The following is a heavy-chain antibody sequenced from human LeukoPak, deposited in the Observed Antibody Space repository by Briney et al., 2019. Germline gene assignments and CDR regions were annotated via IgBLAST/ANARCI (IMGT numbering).Heavy chain of an antibody. CDR1: GGSISSSSYY. D-gene: IGHD2-15*01. CDR3: ARHKMVVVVVAATQSLWFDP. V-gene: IGHV4-39*01. Sequence: PSETLSLTCTVSGGSISSSSYYWGWIRQPPGKGLEWIGSIYYSGSTYYNPSLKSRVTISVDTSKNQFSLKLSSVTAADTAVYYCARHKMVVVVVAATQSLWFDPWGQRTLVTVSS. CDR2: IYYSGST. J-gene: IGHJ5*02.